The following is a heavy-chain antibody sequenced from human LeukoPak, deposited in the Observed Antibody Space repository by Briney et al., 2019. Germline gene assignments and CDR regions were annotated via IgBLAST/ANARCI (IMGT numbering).Heavy chain of an antibody. J-gene: IGHJ4*02. Sequence: PGGSLRLSCAASGFTFSSYSMNWVRQAPGKGLEWVSSISSSSSYIYYADSVKGRFTISRDNAKNSLYLQMNSLRAEDKSVYYCARRYCSGGSCPAFDYWGQGTLVTVSS. V-gene: IGHV3-21*01. CDR3: ARRYCSGGSCPAFDY. CDR2: ISSSSSYI. D-gene: IGHD2-15*01. CDR1: GFTFSSYS.